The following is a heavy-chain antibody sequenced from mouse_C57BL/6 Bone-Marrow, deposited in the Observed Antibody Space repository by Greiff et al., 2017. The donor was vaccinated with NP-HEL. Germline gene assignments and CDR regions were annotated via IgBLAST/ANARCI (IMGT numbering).Heavy chain of an antibody. V-gene: IGHV1-54*01. Sequence: QVQLQQSGAELVRPGTSVKVSCKASGYAFTNYLIEWVKQRPGQGLEWIGVINPGSGGTNCNEKFKGKATLTADKSSSTAYMQLSSLTSEDSAVYFCARQLRLLPYAMDYWGQGTSVTVSS. J-gene: IGHJ4*01. D-gene: IGHD3-2*02. CDR2: INPGSGGT. CDR3: ARQLRLLPYAMDY. CDR1: GYAFTNYL.